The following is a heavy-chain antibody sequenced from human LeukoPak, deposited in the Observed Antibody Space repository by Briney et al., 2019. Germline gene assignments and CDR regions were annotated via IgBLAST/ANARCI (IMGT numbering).Heavy chain of an antibody. V-gene: IGHV4-34*01. CDR3: ATGGNPYCGGDCPNWFDP. CDR1: GGSLSNYY. Sequence: SETLSLTCAVYGGSLSNYYWTWIRQPPGKGLEWIGEINHSGSTNYNPSLKSRLTISVDTSKNQFSLKLSSVTAADTALYYCATGGNPYCGGDCPNWFDPWGQGTLVTVSS. CDR2: INHSGST. D-gene: IGHD2-21*02. J-gene: IGHJ5*02.